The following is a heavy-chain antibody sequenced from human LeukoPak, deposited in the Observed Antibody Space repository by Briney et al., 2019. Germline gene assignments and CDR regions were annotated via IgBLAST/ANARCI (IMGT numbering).Heavy chain of an antibody. V-gene: IGHV1-18*01. Sequence: ASVKVSCKASGYTFTKYGVIWVRQAPGQGLEWMGWISAYNGDIKYAQRGKGRVTMTTDTSTSTVYMELRSLRSDDTAVYYCARESGSDAFDIWGQGTMVTVSS. CDR3: ARESGSDAFDI. CDR1: GYTFTKYG. J-gene: IGHJ3*02. CDR2: ISAYNGDI.